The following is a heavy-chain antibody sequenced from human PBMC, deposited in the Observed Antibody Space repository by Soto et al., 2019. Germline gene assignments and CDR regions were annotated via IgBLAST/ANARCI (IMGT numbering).Heavy chain of an antibody. D-gene: IGHD3-22*01. J-gene: IGHJ4*02. CDR2: IIPIFGTA. CDR3: ARESDYYDSSGYVPSWYYFDY. Sequence: QVQLVQSGAEVKKPGSSVKVSCKASGGTFSSYAISWVRQAPGQGLEWMGGIIPIFGTANYAQKFQGRVTITADESTSTAYMELSSLRSEDTAVYYCARESDYYDSSGYVPSWYYFDYWGQGTLVTVSS. V-gene: IGHV1-69*12. CDR1: GGTFSSYA.